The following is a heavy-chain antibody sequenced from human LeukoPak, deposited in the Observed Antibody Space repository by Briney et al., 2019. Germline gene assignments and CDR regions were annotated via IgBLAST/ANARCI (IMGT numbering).Heavy chain of an antibody. CDR1: GGSFSGYY. CDR3: ARVEHIVVVTAIQNWFDP. V-gene: IGHV4-34*01. J-gene: IGHJ5*02. Sequence: PSETLSLTCAVYGGSFSGYYRSWIRQPPGKGLEWIGEINHSGSTNYNPSLKSRVTISVDTSKNQFSLKLSSVTAADTAVYYCARVEHIVVVTAIQNWFDPWGQGTLVTVSS. CDR2: INHSGST. D-gene: IGHD2-21*02.